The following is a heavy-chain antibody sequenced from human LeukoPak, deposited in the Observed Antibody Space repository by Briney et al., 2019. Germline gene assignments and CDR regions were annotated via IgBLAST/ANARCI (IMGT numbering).Heavy chain of an antibody. V-gene: IGHV1-18*01. D-gene: IGHD3-22*01. J-gene: IGHJ3*02. CDR1: GYTFSSFA. Sequence: ASVTVSCKASGYTFSSFAISWVRQAPGQGLEWMGWISPYNGNTNYAQKLQGRVTMTTDTSTITAYMELRSLRSDDTAVYYCARSGESSGSAAFDIWGQGTMVTVSS. CDR2: ISPYNGNT. CDR3: ARSGESSGSAAFDI.